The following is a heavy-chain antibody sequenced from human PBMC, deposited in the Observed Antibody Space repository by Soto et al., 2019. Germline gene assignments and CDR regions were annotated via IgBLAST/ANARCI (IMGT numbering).Heavy chain of an antibody. CDR3: ARLPPYWGMIVVAYAFDI. CDR2: IYYSGST. V-gene: IGHV4-39*01. D-gene: IGHD3-22*01. CDR1: GGSISSSSYY. Sequence: SETLSLTCTVSGGSISSSSYYWGWIRQPPGKGLEWIGSIYYSGSTYYNPSLKSRVTISVDTSKNQFSLKLSSVTAADTAVYYCARLPPYWGMIVVAYAFDIWGQGTMVTVSS. J-gene: IGHJ3*02.